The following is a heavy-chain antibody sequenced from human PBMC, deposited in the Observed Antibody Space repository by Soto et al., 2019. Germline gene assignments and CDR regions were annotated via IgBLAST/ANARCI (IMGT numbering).Heavy chain of an antibody. CDR1: AYSYTSYG. CDR3: ARDGRKELWAEGLTAMDV. D-gene: IGHD3-16*01. Sequence: QVQLVQSGPEVKKPGASVNVSCKASAYSYTSYGISWVRQDPGQGLEWMGWISAYNGQTNYAQKFRGRVTFTTDASTTTAFMQLRSLRSDDTAMYFCARDGRKELWAEGLTAMDVWGQVTTVTV. V-gene: IGHV1-18*01. J-gene: IGHJ6*02. CDR2: ISAYNGQT.